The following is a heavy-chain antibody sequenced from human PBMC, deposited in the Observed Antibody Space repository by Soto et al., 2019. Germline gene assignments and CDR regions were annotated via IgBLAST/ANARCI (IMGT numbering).Heavy chain of an antibody. CDR2: IKQDGSEK. CDR1: GFTFSSYW. Sequence: PGGSLRLSCAASGFTFSSYWMNWVCLAPGKGLEWVANIKQDGSEKNYVDSVKGRFTISRDNAQNSLSLQMNSLRVEDTAVYYCARDYRYPFDYWGQGTVVTVSS. CDR3: ARDYRYPFDY. V-gene: IGHV3-7*01. D-gene: IGHD1-26*01. J-gene: IGHJ4*02.